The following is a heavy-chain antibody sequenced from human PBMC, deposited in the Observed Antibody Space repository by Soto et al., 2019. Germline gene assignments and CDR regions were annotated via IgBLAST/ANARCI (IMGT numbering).Heavy chain of an antibody. CDR1: GFTFSSYA. CDR3: AKVDSPLNIVVVVAATVDH. CDR2: ISGSGGST. V-gene: IGHV3-23*01. J-gene: IGHJ4*02. D-gene: IGHD2-15*01. Sequence: GSLRLSCAASGFTFSSYAMSWVRQAPGKGLEWVSAISGSGGSTYYADSVKGRFTISRDNSKNTLYLQMNSLRAEDTAVYYYAKVDSPLNIVVVVAATVDHWGQGTLVTVSS.